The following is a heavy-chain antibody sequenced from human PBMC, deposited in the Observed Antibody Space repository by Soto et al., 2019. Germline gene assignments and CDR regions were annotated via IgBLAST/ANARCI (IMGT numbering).Heavy chain of an antibody. CDR1: GYTFITYA. CDR2: IIAGNSNT. D-gene: IGHD4-17*01. V-gene: IGHV1-3*01. CDR3: ARGAIGDSLYYYMDV. J-gene: IGHJ6*03. Sequence: QVQLVQSGAEVKKPGASVRVSCKASGYTFITYAMHWVRQAPGQGLEWLGWIIAGNSNTKYSQKFQGRVTSTGDTSANTAYMQLSSLRSEDTAVYYCARGAIGDSLYYYMDVWGEGTTVTVSS.